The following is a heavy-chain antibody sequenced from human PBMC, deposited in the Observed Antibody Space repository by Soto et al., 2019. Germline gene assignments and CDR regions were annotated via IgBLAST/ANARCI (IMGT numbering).Heavy chain of an antibody. J-gene: IGHJ4*02. CDR1: GGSFSGYY. Sequence: SETLSLTCAVYGGSFSGYYWSWIRQPPGKGLEWIGEINHSGSTSYNPSLKSRVTISVDTSKNQFSLKLSSVTAADTAVYYCARQPVAQRLGYYFDYWGQGTLVTVSS. V-gene: IGHV4-34*01. CDR3: ARQPVAQRLGYYFDY. D-gene: IGHD6-25*01. CDR2: INHSGST.